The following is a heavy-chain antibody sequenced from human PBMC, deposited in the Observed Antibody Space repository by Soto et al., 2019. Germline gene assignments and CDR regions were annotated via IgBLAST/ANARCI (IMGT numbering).Heavy chain of an antibody. D-gene: IGHD5-12*01. CDR3: ARDGVATIHYSYYFMDV. CDR2: ISYDGKRK. Sequence: QVQLVESGGGVVQPGRSLRLSCAASGFSFSSYAVHWVRQAPGKGLEWVAVISYDGKRKNYTDSVKGRFILSRDESKNTLHMQMNSLRVEDTAVYYCARDGVATIHYSYYFMDVLGQGTTVTVSA. V-gene: IGHV3-30*04. J-gene: IGHJ6*01. CDR1: GFSFSSYA.